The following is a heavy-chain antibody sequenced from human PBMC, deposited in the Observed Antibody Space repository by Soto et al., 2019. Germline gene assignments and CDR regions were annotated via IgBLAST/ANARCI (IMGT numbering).Heavy chain of an antibody. CDR1: GGTFSSYA. CDR3: ASCSELTGETPLPFDY. CDR2: IIPIFGTA. D-gene: IGHD7-27*01. V-gene: IGHV1-69*13. Sequence: ASVKVSCKASGGTFSSYAISWVRQAPGQGLEWMGGIIPIFGTANYAQKFQGRVTITADESTSTAYMELSSLRSEDTAVYYCASCSELTGETPLPFDYWGQGTLVTVSS. J-gene: IGHJ4*02.